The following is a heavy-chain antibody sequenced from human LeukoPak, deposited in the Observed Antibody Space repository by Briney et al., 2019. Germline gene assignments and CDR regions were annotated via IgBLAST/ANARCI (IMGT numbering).Heavy chain of an antibody. V-gene: IGHV4-4*07. CDR2: IYTSGST. J-gene: IGHJ6*03. CDR3: ARALYSYGYYYYYYMDV. Sequence: SETLSLTCTVSGGSISSYYWSWIRQPAGKGLEWIGRIYTSGSTNYNPSLKSRVTMSVDTSKNQFSLKLSSVTAEDTAVYYCARALYSYGYYYYYYMDVWGKGTTVTVSS. D-gene: IGHD5-18*01. CDR1: GGSISSYY.